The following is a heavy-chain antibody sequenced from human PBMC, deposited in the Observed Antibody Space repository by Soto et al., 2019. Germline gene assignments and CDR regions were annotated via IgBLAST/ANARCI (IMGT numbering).Heavy chain of an antibody. CDR2: VHHGGNT. J-gene: IGHJ3*02. Sequence: QMQLQESGPGLVRPSGTLSLTCAVSGVSISSSKWWSWVRQPPGKGLEWIGDVHHGGNTNYSPSLESRVSISIDKSKNFFSLKMWSVTAADTAVYYCARGQGYPYESSGYFGRSYAFDIWGQGTMVTVSS. D-gene: IGHD3-22*01. CDR3: ARGQGYPYESSGYFGRSYAFDI. CDR1: GVSISSSKW. V-gene: IGHV4-4*02.